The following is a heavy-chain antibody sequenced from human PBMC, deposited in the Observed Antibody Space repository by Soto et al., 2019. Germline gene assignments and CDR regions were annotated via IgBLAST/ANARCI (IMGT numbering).Heavy chain of an antibody. J-gene: IGHJ6*02. V-gene: IGHV3-15*07. CDR2: IKSKTYGGTT. Sequence: EVQLVESGGGLVKPGGSLRLSCAASGFTFSNAWMNWVRQAPGKGLEWVGRIKSKTYGGTTDYAAPVKGRFTISRDDSKNTLYLQMNSLKTEDTAVYYCTTDRYYYGMDVWGQGTTVTVSS. CDR1: GFTFSNAW. CDR3: TTDRYYYGMDV.